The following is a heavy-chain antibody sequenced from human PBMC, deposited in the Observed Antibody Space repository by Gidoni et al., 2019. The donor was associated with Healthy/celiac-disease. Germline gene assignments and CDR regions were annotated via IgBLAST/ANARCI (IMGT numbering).Heavy chain of an antibody. CDR2: INPSGGST. CDR3: ARVHPIFGVVIRSGGAFDY. Sequence: QVQLVQSGAEVKKPGASVKVSCKASGYTFTSYYMHWVRQAPGQGLEWMGIINPSGGSTSYAQKFQGRVTMTRDTSTSTVYMELSSLRSEDTAVYYCARVHPIFGVVIRSGGAFDYWGQGTLVTVSS. V-gene: IGHV1-46*01. CDR1: GYTFTSYY. D-gene: IGHD3-3*01. J-gene: IGHJ4*02.